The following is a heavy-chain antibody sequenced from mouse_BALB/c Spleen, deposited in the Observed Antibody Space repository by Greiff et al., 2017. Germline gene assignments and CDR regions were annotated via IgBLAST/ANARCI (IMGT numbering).Heavy chain of an antibody. V-gene: IGHV1S81*02. D-gene: IGHD2-3*01. CDR3: ARWLLPMDY. CDR2: INPSNGRT. J-gene: IGHJ4*01. CDR1: GYTFTSYW. Sequence: QVQLQQPGAELVKPGASVKLSCKASGYTFTSYWMHWVKQRPGQGLEWIGEINPSNGRTNYNEKFKSKATLTVDKSSSTAYMQLSSLTSEDSAVYYCARWLLPMDYWGQGTSVTVSS.